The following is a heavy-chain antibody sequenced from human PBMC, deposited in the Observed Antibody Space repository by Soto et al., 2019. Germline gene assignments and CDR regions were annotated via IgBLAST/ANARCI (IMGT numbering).Heavy chain of an antibody. CDR1: GFTFSSYA. V-gene: IGHV3-64D*06. D-gene: IGHD3-22*01. CDR2: ISSNGGST. CDR3: VKDQFRYYYDSSGYYYGGDY. Sequence: GGSLRLSCSASGFTFSSYAMHWVRQAPGKGLEYVSAISSNGGSTYYADSVKGRFTISRDNSKNTLYLQMSSLRAEDTAVYYCVKDQFRYYYDSSGYYYGGDYWGQGTLVTVSS. J-gene: IGHJ4*02.